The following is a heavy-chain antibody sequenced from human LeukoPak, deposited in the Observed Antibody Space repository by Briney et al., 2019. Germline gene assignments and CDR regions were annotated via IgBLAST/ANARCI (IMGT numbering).Heavy chain of an antibody. CDR3: ARVSVAVAGADAFDI. CDR1: GGSISSYY. Sequence: PSETLSLTCTVSGGSISSYYWSWIRQPPGKGLEWIGYIYYSGSTNYNPSLESRVTISVDTSKNQFSLKLSSVTAADTAVYYCARVSVAVAGADAFDIWGQGTMVTVSS. CDR2: IYYSGST. J-gene: IGHJ3*02. V-gene: IGHV4-59*01. D-gene: IGHD6-19*01.